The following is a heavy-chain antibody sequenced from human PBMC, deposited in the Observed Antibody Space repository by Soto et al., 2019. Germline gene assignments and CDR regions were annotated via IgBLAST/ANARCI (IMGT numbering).Heavy chain of an antibody. Sequence: EVQLVESGGGLVKPGGSLRLSCAASGFTFSSYSMNWVRQAPGKGLEWVSSISSSSSYIYYADSVKGLFTISRDNAKNSLYLQMNSLRAEDTAVYYCAKEAGELSTRSFDYWGQGTLVTVSS. CDR2: ISSSSSYI. CDR3: AKEAGELSTRSFDY. J-gene: IGHJ4*02. V-gene: IGHV3-21*01. D-gene: IGHD3-16*02. CDR1: GFTFSSYS.